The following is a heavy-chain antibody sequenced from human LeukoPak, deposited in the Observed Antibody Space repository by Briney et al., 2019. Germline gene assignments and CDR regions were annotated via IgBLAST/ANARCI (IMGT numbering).Heavy chain of an antibody. D-gene: IGHD3-16*01. CDR1: GFTFSSYS. CDR2: ISSSSSTI. V-gene: IGHV3-48*02. CDR3: ARDRTSPRIMITFGGFRHYYGMDV. Sequence: GGSLRLSCAASGFTFSSYSMNWVRQAPGKGLEWVSYISSSSSTIYYADSVKGRFTISRDNAKNSLYLQMNSLRDEDTAVYYCARDRTSPRIMITFGGFRHYYGMDVWGQGTTVTVSS. J-gene: IGHJ6*02.